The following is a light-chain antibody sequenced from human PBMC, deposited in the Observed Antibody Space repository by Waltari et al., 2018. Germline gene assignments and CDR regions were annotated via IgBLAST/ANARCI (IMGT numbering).Light chain of an antibody. J-gene: IGLJ2*01. CDR3: SSYTSSSTVI. Sequence: QSALTQPASVSGSPGQSITLSCTGTSSDVGDYDYVSWYQHHPGKAPKLMIYEVSNRPSGVSNRFSGSKSANTASLTISGLQAEDEADYYCSSYTSSSTVIFGGGTKLTVL. CDR2: EVS. V-gene: IGLV2-14*01. CDR1: SSDVGDYDY.